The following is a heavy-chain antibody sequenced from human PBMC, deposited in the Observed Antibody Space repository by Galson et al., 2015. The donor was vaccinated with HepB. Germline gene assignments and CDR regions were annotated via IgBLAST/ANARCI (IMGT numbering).Heavy chain of an antibody. Sequence: SLRLSCAASGFTFSFYPMHWVRQAPGKGLEWVAVISYDGSKKYYADSVKGRFTISRDNSKNTLYLQMNSLRTEDTAVYYCARDGCRSGAAGLHWFDPWGQGTLVTVSS. CDR2: ISYDGSKK. V-gene: IGHV3-30-3*01. J-gene: IGHJ5*02. D-gene: IGHD6-13*01. CDR1: GFTFSFYP. CDR3: ARDGCRSGAAGLHWFDP.